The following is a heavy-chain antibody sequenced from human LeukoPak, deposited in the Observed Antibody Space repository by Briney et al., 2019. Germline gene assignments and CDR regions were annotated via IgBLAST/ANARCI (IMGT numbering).Heavy chain of an antibody. Sequence: GGCLSLSCAASGFTFSSYSMNWVRQAPGKGLGWVSYISSDSSTIYYTDSVKGRFTISRDNAKNSLYLQMNSLRDEDTAVYYCARRSGSYWDWGQGTLVTVSS. CDR1: GFTFSSYS. CDR2: ISSDSSTI. CDR3: ARRSGSYWD. V-gene: IGHV3-48*02. D-gene: IGHD1-26*01. J-gene: IGHJ4*02.